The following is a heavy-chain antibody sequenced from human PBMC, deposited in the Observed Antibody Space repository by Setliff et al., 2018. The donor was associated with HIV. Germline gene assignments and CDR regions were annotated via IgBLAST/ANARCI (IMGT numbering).Heavy chain of an antibody. CDR1: GFTFSSYS. CDR2: VSSSRYI. CDR3: ARSGDGDYYYMDV. J-gene: IGHJ6*03. Sequence: GGSLRLSCAASGFTFSSYSMNWVRQAPGKGLEWVSSVSSSRYIYHADSVQGRFTISRDNAKNSLYLQMNSLRAEDTAVYYCARSGDGDYYYMDVWGKGTTVTVSS. V-gene: IGHV3-21*01. D-gene: IGHD7-27*01.